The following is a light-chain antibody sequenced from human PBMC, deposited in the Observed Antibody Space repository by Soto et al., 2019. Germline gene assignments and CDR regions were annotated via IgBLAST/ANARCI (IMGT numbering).Light chain of an antibody. CDR3: SSYTISSTVV. CDR2: EVA. J-gene: IGLJ2*01. V-gene: IGLV2-14*01. Sequence: QSALTQPASVSGSPGQSITISCTGTSGDVGGYKYVPWYQQHPGKAPKLMIYEVANRPSGVSDRFSGSKSGNTASLTISGLQAEDEANYYCSSYTISSTVVFGGGTKVTVL. CDR1: SGDVGGYKY.